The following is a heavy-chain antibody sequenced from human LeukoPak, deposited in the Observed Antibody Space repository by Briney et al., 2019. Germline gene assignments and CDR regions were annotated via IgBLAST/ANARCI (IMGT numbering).Heavy chain of an antibody. J-gene: IGHJ4*02. CDR1: GGSISSSSYY. CDR2: IYYSGVT. V-gene: IGHV4-39*01. CDR3: ASPLGYCSSTNCYGDY. D-gene: IGHD2-2*01. Sequence: SETLSLTCTVSGGSISSSSYYWRWIRQPPGKGLEWIGSIYYSGVTYYNPSLESRVTILVDTSKNQFSLKLSSVTATDTAVYYCASPLGYCSSTNCYGDYWGQGTLVTVSS.